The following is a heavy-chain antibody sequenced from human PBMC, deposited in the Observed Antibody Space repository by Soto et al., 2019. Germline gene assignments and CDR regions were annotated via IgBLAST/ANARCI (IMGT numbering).Heavy chain of an antibody. CDR1: GFTFSSYS. CDR3: ASKLAALIWFHP. J-gene: IGHJ5*02. Sequence: GGSLRLSCAASGFTFSSYSMNWVRQAPGKGLEWVSSISSSSSYIYYADSVKGRFTISRDNAKNSLYLQMNSLRDEDTAVYYCASKLAALIWFHPWRHAIPVTVS. CDR2: ISSSSSYI. V-gene: IGHV3-21*01. D-gene: IGHD1-1*01.